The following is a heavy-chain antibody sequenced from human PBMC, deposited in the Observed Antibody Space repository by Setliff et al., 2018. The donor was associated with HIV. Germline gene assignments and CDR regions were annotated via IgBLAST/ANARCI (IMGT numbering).Heavy chain of an antibody. CDR3: ARQGGYSGYGFYYYYYYMDV. J-gene: IGHJ6*03. V-gene: IGHV4-39*01. CDR1: GGSISSNSYY. Sequence: LSLTCTVSGGSISSNSYYWGWIRQPPGKGLEWIGSIYYSGSTYYNPSLKSRVTISVDTSKNQFSLKLSSVTAADTAVYYCARQGGYSGYGFYYYYYYMDVWGKGTKVTVSS. CDR2: IYYSGST. D-gene: IGHD5-12*01.